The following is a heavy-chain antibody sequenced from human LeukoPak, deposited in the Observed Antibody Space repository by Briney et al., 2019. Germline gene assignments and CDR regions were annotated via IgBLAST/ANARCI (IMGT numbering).Heavy chain of an antibody. V-gene: IGHV4-39*07. D-gene: IGHD1-26*01. CDR3: ARDSGSYYRAEYFQH. Sequence: PSETLSLTCTVSGVSTTNGIYYWAWIRQPPGKGLEWIGSVHNVGSTYYNLSLRSRVTLSIDTSKNQFSLKLRSVTAADTGVYYCARDSGSYYRAEYFQHWGQGTLVTVCS. J-gene: IGHJ1*01. CDR1: GVSTTNGIYY. CDR2: VHNVGST.